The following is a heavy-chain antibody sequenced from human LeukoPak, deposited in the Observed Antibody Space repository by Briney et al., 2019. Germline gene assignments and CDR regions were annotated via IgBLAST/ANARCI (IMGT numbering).Heavy chain of an antibody. Sequence: SETLSLTCTVSGGSISSNGYYWGWIRPPPGKGLGCVWSFYYSGSTYYNSSLSSLVTISVDTSKNPLSMKLSSVTATDTAVYYCAKESAKHSNYRCFDPWGQGTLVTVSS. CDR2: FYYSGST. J-gene: IGHJ5*02. V-gene: IGHV4-39*02. CDR3: AKESAKHSNYRCFDP. D-gene: IGHD4-11*01. CDR1: GGSISSNGYY.